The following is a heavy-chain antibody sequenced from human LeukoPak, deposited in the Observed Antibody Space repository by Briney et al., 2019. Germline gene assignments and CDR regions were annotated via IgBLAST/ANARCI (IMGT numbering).Heavy chain of an antibody. CDR3: ARGDFWSGYYSDN. CDR2: IYTSGST. V-gene: IGHV4-61*02. D-gene: IGHD3-3*01. Sequence: SETLSLTCTVSGGSISSGNYYWSWIRQPAGKGLEWIGRIYTSGSTKYNPSLKSRVTISVDTSKNRITLKLSSVTAADTAVYYCARGDFWSGYYSDNWGQGTLVTVSS. J-gene: IGHJ4*02. CDR1: GGSISSGNYY.